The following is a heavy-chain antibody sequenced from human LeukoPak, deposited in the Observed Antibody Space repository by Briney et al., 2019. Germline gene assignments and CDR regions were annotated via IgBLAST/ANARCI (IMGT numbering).Heavy chain of an antibody. CDR3: ARGVGYYYDSSGNKRKGGAFDI. J-gene: IGHJ3*02. D-gene: IGHD3-22*01. CDR1: SGSISSYY. CDR2: IYYSGST. Sequence: SETLSLTCTVSSGSISSYYWSWIRQPPGKGLEWIGYIYYSGSTNYNPSLKSRVTISVDTSKNQFSLKLSSVTAADTAVYYCARGVGYYYDSSGNKRKGGAFDIWGQGTMVTASS. V-gene: IGHV4-59*01.